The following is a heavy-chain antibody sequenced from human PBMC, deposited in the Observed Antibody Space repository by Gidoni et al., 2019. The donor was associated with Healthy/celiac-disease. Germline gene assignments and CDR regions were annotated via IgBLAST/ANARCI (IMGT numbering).Heavy chain of an antibody. CDR1: GFPFSSYD. CDR2: IGTAGDT. Sequence: EVQLVESGGGLVQPGGALRLSCAASGFPFSSYDMHWVRQATGKGLEWVSAIGTAGDTYYPGSVKGRFTISRENAKNSLYLQMNSLRAGDTAVYYCARGSGIAALVGGFDYWGQGTLVTVSS. D-gene: IGHD6-13*01. J-gene: IGHJ4*02. V-gene: IGHV3-13*01. CDR3: ARGSGIAALVGGFDY.